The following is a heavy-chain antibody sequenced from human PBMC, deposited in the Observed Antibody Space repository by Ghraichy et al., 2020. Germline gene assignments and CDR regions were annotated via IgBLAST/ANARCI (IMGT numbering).Heavy chain of an antibody. CDR1: GFTFSSYW. Sequence: GGSLRLSCAASGFTFSSYWMHWVRQAPGKGLVWVSRVNSDGSIINYADSVKGRFSVSRDNAKNTLYLRMYDLRGEDTAVYFCAREYAGATPIFSHGHYYSMDVWGKGTTVTVSS. J-gene: IGHJ6*03. V-gene: IGHV3-74*01. D-gene: IGHD3-3*02. CDR2: VNSDGSII. CDR3: AREYAGATPIFSHGHYYSMDV.